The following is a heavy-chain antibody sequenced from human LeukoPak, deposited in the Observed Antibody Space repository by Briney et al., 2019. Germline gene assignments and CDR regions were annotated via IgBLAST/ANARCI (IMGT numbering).Heavy chain of an antibody. Sequence: ASVKVSCTASGYTFTSYDINWVRQATGQGLEWMGWMNPNSGNTGYAQKFQGRVTMTRNTSISTAYMELSSLRSEDTAVYYCARVLGIQAYYGMDVWGQGTTVTVSS. D-gene: IGHD1-14*01. CDR1: GYTFTSYD. CDR3: ARVLGIQAYYGMDV. V-gene: IGHV1-8*01. J-gene: IGHJ6*02. CDR2: MNPNSGNT.